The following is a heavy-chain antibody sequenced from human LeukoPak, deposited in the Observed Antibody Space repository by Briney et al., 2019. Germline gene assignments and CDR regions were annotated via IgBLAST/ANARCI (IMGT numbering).Heavy chain of an antibody. Sequence: SVKVSCKASGGTFSSYAISWVRQAPGQGLEWMGRIIPIFGTANYAQKFQGRVTITTDESTSTAYMELSSLRSEDTAVYYCAIHLAAAGSYFDYWGQGTLVTVSS. D-gene: IGHD6-13*01. V-gene: IGHV1-69*05. CDR1: GGTFSSYA. CDR3: AIHLAAAGSYFDY. CDR2: IIPIFGTA. J-gene: IGHJ4*02.